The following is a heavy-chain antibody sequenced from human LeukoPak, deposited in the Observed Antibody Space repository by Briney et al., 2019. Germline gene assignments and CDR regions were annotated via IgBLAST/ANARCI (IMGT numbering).Heavy chain of an antibody. CDR2: VYRSGST. D-gene: IGHD6-13*01. Sequence: SETLSLTCAVSGYPITSSYYWGWIRQSPEKGLEWIGSVYRSGSTYYNLSLKSRVTISVDTSKNQFSLRLSSVTAADTAVYYCARSAAAGMIFDYWGQGTLVTVSS. CDR3: ARSAAAGMIFDY. CDR1: GYPITSSYY. J-gene: IGHJ4*02. V-gene: IGHV4-38-2*01.